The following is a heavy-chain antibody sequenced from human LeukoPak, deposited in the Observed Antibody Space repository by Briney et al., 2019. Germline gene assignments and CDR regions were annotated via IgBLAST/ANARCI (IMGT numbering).Heavy chain of an antibody. Sequence: GGSLRLSCAASGFTFSDHYMDWVRQTPGKGLEWVGRSRNKANSYTTEYAASVKGRFTISRDDSKDSLSLQMNSLKTDDTAVYYCARASRSGSYFFYWGQGTLVTVSS. CDR2: SRNKANSYTT. CDR3: ARASRSGSYFFY. CDR1: GFTFSDHY. D-gene: IGHD1-26*01. J-gene: IGHJ4*02. V-gene: IGHV3-72*01.